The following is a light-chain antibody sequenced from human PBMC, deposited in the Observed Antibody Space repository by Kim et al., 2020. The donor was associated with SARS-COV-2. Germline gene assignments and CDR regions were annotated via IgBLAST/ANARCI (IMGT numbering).Light chain of an antibody. V-gene: IGKV1-39*01. CDR3: QQSYTTVRT. CDR1: QSIRSY. J-gene: IGKJ1*01. Sequence: DIHMTQSPSSLSASVGDRVTITCRASQSIRSYLNWYQQKPGKGPKLLIHATSRLQSGVPSRFSGGGSGTDFILTISSLQPEDFATYFCQQSYTTVRTFGQGNKVDI. CDR2: ATS.